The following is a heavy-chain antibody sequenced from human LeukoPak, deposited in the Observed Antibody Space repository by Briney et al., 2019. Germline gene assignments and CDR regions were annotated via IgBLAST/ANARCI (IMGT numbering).Heavy chain of an antibody. V-gene: IGHV4-39*07. D-gene: IGHD2-8*02. J-gene: IGHJ4*02. CDR1: GGSISSSSYY. CDR2: IYYSGST. Sequence: NPSETLSLTCTVSGGSISSSSYYWGWIRQPPGKGLEWIGSIYYSGSTYYNPSLKSRVTISVDTSKNQFSLKLSSVTAADTAVYYCARGHGYLVAPLSDYWGQGTLVTVSS. CDR3: ARGHGYLVAPLSDY.